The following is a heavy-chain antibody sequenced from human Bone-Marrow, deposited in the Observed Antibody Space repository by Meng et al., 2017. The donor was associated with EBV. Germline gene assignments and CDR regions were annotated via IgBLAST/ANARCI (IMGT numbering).Heavy chain of an antibody. J-gene: IGHJ4*02. V-gene: IGHV3-43D*03. CDR2: ISWNGGST. D-gene: IGHD3-10*01. CDR1: GFTFDDYA. CDR3: TKSQGFALDY. Sequence: EVHVVKSGGVVVQAGGSLRLSLAASGFTFDDYAMHWVRQAPGKGLEWVSLISWNGGSTSYGDSVKGRFTISRDNSKNSLYLQMNSLRPEDTALYYCTKSQGFALDYWGQGTLVTVSS.